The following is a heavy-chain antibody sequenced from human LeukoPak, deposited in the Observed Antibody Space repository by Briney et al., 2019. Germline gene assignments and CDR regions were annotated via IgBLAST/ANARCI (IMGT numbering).Heavy chain of an antibody. CDR1: GFTFSSYA. J-gene: IGHJ5*02. CDR3: VKKAVGGAKGWFDP. CDR2: ISSNVVST. V-gene: IGHV3-64D*06. Sequence: GGSLRLSCSASGFTFSSYAMYWVRRAPGKGLEYVSAISSNVVSTYYADSVKGRFTISRDNSKNTLYLQMTSLRDEDTAVYYCVKKAVGGAKGWFDPWGQGTLVTVSS. D-gene: IGHD1-26*01.